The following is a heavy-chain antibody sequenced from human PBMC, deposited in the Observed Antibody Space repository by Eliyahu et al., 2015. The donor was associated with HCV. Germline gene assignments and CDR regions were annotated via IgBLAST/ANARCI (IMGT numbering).Heavy chain of an antibody. CDR2: ISSSSSYI. V-gene: IGHV3-21*01. J-gene: IGHJ6*02. Sequence: EVQLVESGGGLVKPGGSXXLPCAASGFTFSSYSMNWVRQAPGKGLEWVSSISSSSSYIYYADSVKGRFTISRDNAKNSLYLQMNSLRAEDTAVYYCARGGPPIVVVPPDVWGQGTTVTVSS. CDR3: ARGGPPIVVVPPDV. D-gene: IGHD2-2*01. CDR1: GFTFSSYS.